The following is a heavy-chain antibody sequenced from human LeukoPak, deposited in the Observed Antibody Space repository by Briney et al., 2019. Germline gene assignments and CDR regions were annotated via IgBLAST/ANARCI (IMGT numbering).Heavy chain of an antibody. Sequence: GESLKISCKGSGYSFTSYWIGWVRQMPGKGLEWMGIIYPGDSDTRYSRSFQGQVTISADKSISTAYLQWSSLKASDTAMYYCARRDEKWELVGHIAYYFDYWGQGTLVTVSS. CDR2: IYPGDSDT. J-gene: IGHJ4*02. CDR1: GYSFTSYW. V-gene: IGHV5-51*01. D-gene: IGHD1-26*01. CDR3: ARRDEKWELVGHIAYYFDY.